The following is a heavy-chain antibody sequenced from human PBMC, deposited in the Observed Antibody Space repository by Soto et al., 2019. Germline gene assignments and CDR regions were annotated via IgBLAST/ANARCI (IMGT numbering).Heavy chain of an antibody. D-gene: IGHD1-1*01. Sequence: SETLSLTCTVSGGSISSYYWSWIRQPPGKGLEWIGYIYYSGSTNYNPSLKSRVTISVDTSKNQFSLKLSSVTAADTAVYYCAALLDPRGYYSYMGVWGKGTTVTVSS. V-gene: IGHV4-59*08. CDR1: GGSISSYY. J-gene: IGHJ6*03. CDR2: IYYSGST. CDR3: AALLDPRGYYSYMGV.